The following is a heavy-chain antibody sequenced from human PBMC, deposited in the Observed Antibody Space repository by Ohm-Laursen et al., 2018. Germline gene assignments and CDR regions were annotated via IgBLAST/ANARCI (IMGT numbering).Heavy chain of an antibody. J-gene: IGHJ4*02. CDR2: ITWNSGTI. D-gene: IGHD1-26*01. V-gene: IGHV3-9*01. Sequence: SLRLSCAASGFTFDDYAMHWVRQAPGTGLEWVSGITWNSGTITYADSVKGRFTISRDNAKNSLYLQMNSLRAEDTALYYCAKMVGAWDFFDYWGQGTLVTVSS. CDR3: AKMVGAWDFFDY. CDR1: GFTFDDYA.